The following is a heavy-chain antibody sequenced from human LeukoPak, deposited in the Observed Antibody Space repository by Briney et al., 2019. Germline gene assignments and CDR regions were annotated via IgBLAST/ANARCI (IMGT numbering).Heavy chain of an antibody. V-gene: IGHV3-23*01. J-gene: IGHJ6*03. Sequence: GGSLRLSCAASGFTFSSCAMSWVRRTPGKGLEWVSGISGTGDNTLYADSVKGRFTISRDNSKNTLYLEMNSLRAEDTAIYYCAKMKGHPLPKYYMDVWGQGTTVTVSS. CDR1: GFTFSSCA. CDR3: AKMKGHPLPKYYMDV. CDR2: ISGTGDNT.